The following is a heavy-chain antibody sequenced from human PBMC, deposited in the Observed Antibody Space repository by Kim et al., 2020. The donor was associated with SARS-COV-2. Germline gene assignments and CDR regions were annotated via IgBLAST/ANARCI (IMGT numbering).Heavy chain of an antibody. D-gene: IGHD3-16*02. V-gene: IGHV3-48*02. J-gene: IGHJ6*02. CDR2: ISSSSSTI. CDR1: GFTFSSYS. CDR3: AREVSGGVIVVYYYGMDV. Sequence: GGSLRLSCAASGFTFSSYSMNWVRQAPGKGLEWVSYISSSSSTIYYADSVKGRFTISRDNAKNSLYLQMNSLRDEDTAVYYCAREVSGGVIVVYYYGMDVWGQGTTVTVSS.